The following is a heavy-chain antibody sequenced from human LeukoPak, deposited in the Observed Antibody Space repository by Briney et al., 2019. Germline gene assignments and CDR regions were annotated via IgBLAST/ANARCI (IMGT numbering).Heavy chain of an antibody. CDR3: ARASNGGGIIDP. V-gene: IGHV4-59*01. CDR1: GGSISSYY. Sequence: PSETLSLTCTVSGGSISSYYWSWIRQPPGKGLEWIGYIYYSGSTNYNPSLKSRVTISVDTSKNQFSLKLSSVTAADTAVYYCARASNGGGIIDPWGQGTLVTVSS. CDR2: IYYSGST. J-gene: IGHJ5*02. D-gene: IGHD3-16*01.